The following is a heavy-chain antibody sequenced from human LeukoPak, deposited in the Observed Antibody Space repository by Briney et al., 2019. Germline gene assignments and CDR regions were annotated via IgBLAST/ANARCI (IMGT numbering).Heavy chain of an antibody. Sequence: ASVTVSCKASGYTFTGYYMHWVQQAPGQGLEWMGWINPNSGGTNYVQKFQGRVTMTRDTSISTAYMELSRLRSDDTAVYYCARDEITIFGVGPGYYYGMDVWGQGTTVTVSS. J-gene: IGHJ6*02. CDR2: INPNSGGT. D-gene: IGHD3-3*01. CDR1: GYTFTGYY. CDR3: ARDEITIFGVGPGYYYGMDV. V-gene: IGHV1-2*02.